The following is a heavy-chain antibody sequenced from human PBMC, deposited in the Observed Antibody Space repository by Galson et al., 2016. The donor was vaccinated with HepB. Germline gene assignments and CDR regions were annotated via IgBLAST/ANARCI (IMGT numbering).Heavy chain of an antibody. J-gene: IGHJ6*02. CDR1: GFTFNTFN. V-gene: IGHV3-48*02. CDR2: ISGSSDTI. Sequence: SLRLSCAASGFTFNTFNMNWVRQAPGKGLEWVSYISGSSDTIYYADSVAGRFTISRDNAKNSLYLQMNSLRDEDTAVYYCATDLVINYDFWSGYFHYGMDVWGRGTTVTVSS. D-gene: IGHD3-3*01. CDR3: ATDLVINYDFWSGYFHYGMDV.